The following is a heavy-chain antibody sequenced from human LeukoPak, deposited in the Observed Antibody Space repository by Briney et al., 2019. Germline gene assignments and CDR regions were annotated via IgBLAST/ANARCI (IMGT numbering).Heavy chain of an antibody. CDR1: GFTFSSYA. Sequence: GRSLRLSCAASGFTFSSYAMHWVRQAPGKGLEWVAVISYDGSSKYYADSVKGRFTISRDNSKNTLYLQMNSLRAEDTAVYYCARDNVDMVRGVSIDYWGQGTLVTVSS. V-gene: IGHV3-30*04. D-gene: IGHD3-10*01. CDR3: ARDNVDMVRGVSIDY. J-gene: IGHJ4*02. CDR2: ISYDGSSK.